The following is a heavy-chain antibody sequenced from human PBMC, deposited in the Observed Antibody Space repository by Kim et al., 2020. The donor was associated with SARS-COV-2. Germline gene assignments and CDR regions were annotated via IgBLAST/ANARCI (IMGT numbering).Heavy chain of an antibody. CDR3: AKDVAKVGATTFAFDI. J-gene: IGHJ3*02. CDR2: IWYDGSNK. V-gene: IGHV3-33*06. D-gene: IGHD1-26*01. Sequence: GGSLRLSCAASGFTFSSYAMHWVRQAPGKGLEWVAVIWYDGSNKYYADSVKGRFTISRDNSKNTLYLQMNSLRAEDTAVYYCAKDVAKVGATTFAFDIWGQGTMVTVSS. CDR1: GFTFSSYA.